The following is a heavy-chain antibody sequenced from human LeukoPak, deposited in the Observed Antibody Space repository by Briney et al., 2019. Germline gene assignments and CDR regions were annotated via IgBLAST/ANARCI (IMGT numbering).Heavy chain of an antibody. CDR2: ISSSSSYI. V-gene: IGHV3-21*04. D-gene: IGHD2-2*02. CDR3: AMKAVPRPRLYDAFDF. J-gene: IGHJ3*01. Sequence: GGSLRLSCAASGFTFSSYSMNWVRQAPGKGLEWVSSISSSSSYIYYADSVRGRFTISRDNAKNSLYLQMNSLRAEDTAVYYCAMKAVPRPRLYDAFDFWGQGTVVTVSS. CDR1: GFTFSSYS.